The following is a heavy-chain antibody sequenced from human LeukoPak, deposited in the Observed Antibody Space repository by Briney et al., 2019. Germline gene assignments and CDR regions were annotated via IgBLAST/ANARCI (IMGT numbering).Heavy chain of an antibody. CDR2: INPNSGAT. J-gene: IGHJ3*02. CDR1: GYTFTGYY. CDR3: ARDRGSEAFDI. V-gene: IGHV1-2*02. D-gene: IGHD1-26*01. Sequence: ASVKVSCKASGYTFTGYYMHWVRQAPGQGLEWMGWINPNSGATNYAQQFQGRVTMTRDTSISTAYMELSRLRSDDTAVYYCARDRGSEAFDIWGQGTMVTVSS.